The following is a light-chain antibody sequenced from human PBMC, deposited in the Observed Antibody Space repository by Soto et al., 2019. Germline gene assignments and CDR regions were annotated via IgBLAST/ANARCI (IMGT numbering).Light chain of an antibody. CDR2: AAS. Sequence: DIQMTQSPSSLSASVGDRVTITCRASQGISNYLAWYQQKPGKVPTLLIYAASTLQSGVPSRFSGSGSGTDFTLTISSLQPEDVATYYCQKYSSAPPFTFGPGTKVDIK. V-gene: IGKV1-27*01. CDR1: QGISNY. CDR3: QKYSSAPPFT. J-gene: IGKJ3*01.